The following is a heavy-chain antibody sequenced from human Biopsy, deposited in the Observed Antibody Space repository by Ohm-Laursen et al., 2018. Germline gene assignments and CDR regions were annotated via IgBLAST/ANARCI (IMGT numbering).Heavy chain of an antibody. CDR3: ARTPILIVSAGLVYRHRRHLQGMDV. CDR2: VDWDDYK. CDR1: GFSLSARGMC. Sequence: TQTLTLTCSFSGFSLSARGMCVRWIRQAPGKALEWLARVDWDDYKDYRASLQTKLSISKDTSNDQMVLTVGNVDPADSATYYCARTPILIVSAGLVYRHRRHLQGMDVWGQGIAVTVS. J-gene: IGHJ6*02. V-gene: IGHV2-70*11. D-gene: IGHD6-13*01.